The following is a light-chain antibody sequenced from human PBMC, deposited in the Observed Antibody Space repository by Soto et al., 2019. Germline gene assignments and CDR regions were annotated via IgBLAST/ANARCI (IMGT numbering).Light chain of an antibody. CDR3: QQYNNWPPGT. J-gene: IGKJ1*01. V-gene: IGKV3-15*01. CDR2: GAS. CDR1: QSVSSN. Sequence: EIVMTQSPATLSMSPGERATLSCRASQSVSSNLAWYQQKPGQAPRLLIYGASTRATGIPARFSGSGSGTEFTLTISSLQSEDFPVYYCQQYNNWPPGTFGQGTKVEIK.